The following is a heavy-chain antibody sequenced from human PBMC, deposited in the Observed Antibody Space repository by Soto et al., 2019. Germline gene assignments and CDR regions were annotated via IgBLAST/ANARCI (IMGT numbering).Heavy chain of an antibody. CDR1: GYTFTGYY. CDR3: ARHSSSFMYYFDY. D-gene: IGHD6-6*01. V-gene: IGHV1-2*04. J-gene: IGHJ4*02. CDR2: INPNSGGT. Sequence: ASVKVSCKASGYTFTGYYMHWVRQAPGQGLEWMGWINPNSGGTNYAQKFQGWVTMTRDTSISTAYMELSRLRSDDTAVYYCARHSSSFMYYFDYWGQGTLVTVSS.